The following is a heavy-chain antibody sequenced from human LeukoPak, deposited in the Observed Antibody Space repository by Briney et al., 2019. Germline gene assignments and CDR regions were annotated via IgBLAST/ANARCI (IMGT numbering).Heavy chain of an antibody. V-gene: IGHV1-2*06. CDR3: ARGADSSGISDFDY. Sequence: ASVKVSCKASGYTFTGYYMHWVRQAPGQGLEWMGRINPNSGGTNYAQKFQGRVIMTRDTSISTAYMELSRLRSDDTAVYYCARGADSSGISDFDYWGQGTLVAVSS. CDR1: GYTFTGYY. J-gene: IGHJ4*02. CDR2: INPNSGGT. D-gene: IGHD6-19*01.